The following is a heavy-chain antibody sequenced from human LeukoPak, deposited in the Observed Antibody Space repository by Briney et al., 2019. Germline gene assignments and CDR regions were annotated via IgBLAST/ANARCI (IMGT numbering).Heavy chain of an antibody. J-gene: IGHJ5*02. CDR1: GYTFTGYY. CDR2: INPNSGGT. D-gene: IGHD3-22*01. V-gene: IGHV1-2*02. CDR3: ARERYDSSGYYYSNWFDP. Sequence: ASVKVSCKASGYTFTGYYMHWVRQAPGQGLEWMGWINPNSGGTNYAQKFQGRVTMTRDTSISTAYMELSRLRSDDTAVYYCARERYDSSGYYYSNWFDPWGQGTLVTVSS.